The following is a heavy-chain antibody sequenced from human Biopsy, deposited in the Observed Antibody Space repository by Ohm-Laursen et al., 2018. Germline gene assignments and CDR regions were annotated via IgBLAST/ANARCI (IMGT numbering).Heavy chain of an antibody. CDR3: VRGGSGSFPFDY. CDR1: GGSINSYY. Sequence: SDTLSLTCIVSGGSINSYYWSWMRQPAGKGLEWIGRLFTSGTTNYSPSLNNRVTMSVDTSKSQFSLRLTSVTAADTAVYYCVRGGSGSFPFDYWGPGTLVTVSS. D-gene: IGHD3-10*01. CDR2: LFTSGTT. J-gene: IGHJ4*02. V-gene: IGHV4-4*07.